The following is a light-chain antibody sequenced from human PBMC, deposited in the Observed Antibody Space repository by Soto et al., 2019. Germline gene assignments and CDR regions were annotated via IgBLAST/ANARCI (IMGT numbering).Light chain of an antibody. J-gene: IGLJ3*02. CDR3: SSYAGSNNWV. V-gene: IGLV2-8*01. Sequence: QSALTQPPSASGPPGQSVTISCTGTSSDVGGYKYVSWYQQHPGKAPKVIIYQVSNRPSGVPERFSGSKSGNTASLTVSGLRAEDEADYYCSSYAGSNNWVFGGGTQLTVL. CDR1: SSDVGGYKY. CDR2: QVS.